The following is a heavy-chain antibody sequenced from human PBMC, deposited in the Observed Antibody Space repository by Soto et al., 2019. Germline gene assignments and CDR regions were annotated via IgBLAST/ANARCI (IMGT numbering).Heavy chain of an antibody. Sequence: QLQLQESGPGLVKPSETLSLTCTVSGVSISTSTYYWGWIRQPPGKGLEWIGNVYYSGRTCYNPSLKSRVIISVDTSKNQFSLKLSSVTAADTAVYYCASPLGLEGTAAEDYGGQGTLVIVSS. D-gene: IGHD6-13*01. CDR1: GVSISTSTYY. CDR3: ASPLGLEGTAAEDY. V-gene: IGHV4-39*01. CDR2: VYYSGRT. J-gene: IGHJ4*02.